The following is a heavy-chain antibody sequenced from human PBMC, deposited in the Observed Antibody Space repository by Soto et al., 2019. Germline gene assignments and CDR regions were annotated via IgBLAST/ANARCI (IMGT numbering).Heavy chain of an antibody. D-gene: IGHD3-16*02. CDR1: GGSFSGYC. Sequence: QVQLQQWGAGLLKPSETLSLTCAVYGGSFSGYCWSWIRQPPGKGLEWIGEINHSGSTNYNPSLKSRVTISVDTSKNQFSLKLSSVTAADTAVYYCARGMYYDYVWGSYRSYYYYYGMDVWGQGTTVTVSS. CDR3: ARGMYYDYVWGSYRSYYYYYGMDV. V-gene: IGHV4-34*01. CDR2: INHSGST. J-gene: IGHJ6*02.